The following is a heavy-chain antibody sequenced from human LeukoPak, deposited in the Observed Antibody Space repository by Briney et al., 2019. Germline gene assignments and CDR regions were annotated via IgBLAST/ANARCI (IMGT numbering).Heavy chain of an antibody. CDR3: ARLYGSGRYYYYYMDV. J-gene: IGHJ6*03. CDR1: GGSFSGYY. D-gene: IGHD3-10*01. CDR2: INHSGST. V-gene: IGHV4-34*01. Sequence: SETLSLTCAVYGGSFSGYYWSWIRQHPGKGLEWIGEINHSGSTNYNPSLKSRVTISVDTSKNQFSLKLSSVTAADTAVYYCARLYGSGRYYYYYMDVWGKGTTVTVSS.